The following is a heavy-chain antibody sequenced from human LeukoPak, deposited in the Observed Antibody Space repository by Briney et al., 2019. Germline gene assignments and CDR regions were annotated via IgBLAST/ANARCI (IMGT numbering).Heavy chain of an antibody. V-gene: IGHV3-48*03. Sequence: GGSLRLSCAASGFTFSSYEMNWVRQAPGKGLEWVSYICSSGSTIYYADSVKGRFTISRDNAKNSLYLQMNSLRAEDTAVYYCARSYCSSTSCYPQDYGMDVWGKGTTVTVSS. CDR1: GFTFSSYE. J-gene: IGHJ6*04. D-gene: IGHD2-2*01. CDR2: ICSSGSTI. CDR3: ARSYCSSTSCYPQDYGMDV.